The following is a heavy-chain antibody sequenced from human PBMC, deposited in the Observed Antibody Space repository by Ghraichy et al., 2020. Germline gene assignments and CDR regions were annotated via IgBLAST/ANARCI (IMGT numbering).Heavy chain of an antibody. CDR2: INHSGST. CDR1: GGSFSGYY. CDR3: ARGGTRDDQLLSPDWFDP. V-gene: IGHV4-34*01. J-gene: IGHJ5*02. D-gene: IGHD2-2*01. Sequence: SETLSLTCAVYGGSFSGYYWSWIRQPPGKGLEWIGEINHSGSTNYNPSLKSRVTISVDTSKNQFSLKLSSVTAADTAVYYCARGGTRDDQLLSPDWFDPWGQGTLVTVSS.